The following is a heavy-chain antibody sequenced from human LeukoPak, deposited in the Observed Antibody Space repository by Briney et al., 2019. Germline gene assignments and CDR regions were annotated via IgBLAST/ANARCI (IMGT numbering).Heavy chain of an antibody. D-gene: IGHD2-21*02. CDR3: AKGYCGGDCYSYYYYYYMDV. J-gene: IGHJ6*03. CDR2: ISGSGGTT. V-gene: IGHV3-23*01. Sequence: GGTLRLSCAASGFTFSSYGMSWVRQAPGKGLEWVSAISGSGGTTYYADSVKGRFTIARDNSKNTLYLQMNSLRAEDTALYYCAKGYCGGDCYSYYYYYYMDVWGKGTTVTISS. CDR1: GFTFSSYG.